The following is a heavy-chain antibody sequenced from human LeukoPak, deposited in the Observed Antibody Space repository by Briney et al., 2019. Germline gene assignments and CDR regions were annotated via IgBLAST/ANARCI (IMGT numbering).Heavy chain of an antibody. D-gene: IGHD4-17*01. J-gene: IGHJ4*02. CDR2: FRSNANSYAT. Sequence: PGGSLRISCAASGFTFSGPGMHWVHQAPGEGREGGAPFRSNANSYATAYAASVKGRFTISRDDAKITAYLQMNSLKTEDTAVYYGTSPDPLYGDYQSASYFDYWGRGTLVTVSS. CDR1: GFTFSGPG. V-gene: IGHV3-73*01. CDR3: TSPDPLYGDYQSASYFDY.